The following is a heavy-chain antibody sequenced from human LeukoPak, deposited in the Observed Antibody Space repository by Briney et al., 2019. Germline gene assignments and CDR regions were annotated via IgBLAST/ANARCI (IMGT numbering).Heavy chain of an antibody. J-gene: IGHJ4*02. D-gene: IGHD2-15*01. CDR2: ISSSSSYI. CDR3: ASSSGGSLLAGDY. V-gene: IGHV3-21*01. CDR1: GFTFSSYS. Sequence: TGGSLRLSCAASGFTFSSYSMNWVRQAPGKGLEWVSSISSSSSYIYYADSVKGRFTISRDNAKNSLYLQMNSLRAEDTAVYYCASSSGGSLLAGDYWGQGTLVTVSS.